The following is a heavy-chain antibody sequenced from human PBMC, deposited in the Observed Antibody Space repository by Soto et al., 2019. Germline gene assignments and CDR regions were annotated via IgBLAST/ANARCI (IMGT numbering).Heavy chain of an antibody. J-gene: IGHJ4*02. Sequence: GGSLRLSCVASGFSFSEYTMNWVRQAPGEGLQWVSSISSGGSYRFYAGSVKGRFTISRDNAKNSLNLQMNTLGVDDTGFYYCARGPEGCSAGNCFPEYWGQGSLVTVSS. CDR2: ISSGGSYR. CDR1: GFSFSEYT. V-gene: IGHV3-21*01. D-gene: IGHD2-15*01. CDR3: ARGPEGCSAGNCFPEY.